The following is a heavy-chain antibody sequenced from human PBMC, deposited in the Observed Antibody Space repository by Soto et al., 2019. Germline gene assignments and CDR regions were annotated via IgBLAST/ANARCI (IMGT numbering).Heavy chain of an antibody. J-gene: IGHJ6*03. Sequence: NPSETLSLTCTVSGGSISSGGYYWSWIRQHPGKGLEWIGYIYYSGSTYYNPSLKSRVTISVDTSKNQFSLKLSSVTAADTAVYSWRRGPGPPWGYCRGGGCSSWWGFYSSSSRDVGGKGTTVTVPS. CDR2: IYYSGST. D-gene: IGHD2-15*01. CDR3: RRGPGPPWGYCRGGGCSSWWGFYSSSSRDV. V-gene: IGHV4-31*03. CDR1: GGSISSGGYY.